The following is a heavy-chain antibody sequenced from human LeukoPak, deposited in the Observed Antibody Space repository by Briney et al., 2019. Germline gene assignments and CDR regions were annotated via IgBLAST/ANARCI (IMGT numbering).Heavy chain of an antibody. D-gene: IGHD4/OR15-4a*01. V-gene: IGHV3-9*01. CDR2: ISWNSGSI. J-gene: IGHJ3*02. CDR1: GFTFDDYA. CDR3: AKDRTMVLDAFDI. Sequence: GGSLRLSCAASGFTFDDYAMHWVRQAPGKGLEWVSGISWNSGSIGYADSVKGRFTIPRDNAKNSLYLQMNSLRAEDTALYYCAKDRTMVLDAFDIWGQGTMVTVSS.